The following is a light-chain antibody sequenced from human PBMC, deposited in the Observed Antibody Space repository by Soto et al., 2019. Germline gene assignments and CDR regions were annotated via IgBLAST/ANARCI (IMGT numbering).Light chain of an antibody. Sequence: QSVLTEPASVSGSPGRSITISCTGTSSDVGGYDFVCWYQHHPGKAPKLMIYDVSNRPSGVSDRFSVSKSGNTASLTISGLQAEDEADYYCSSFTISSTLYVFGTGSKVTVL. J-gene: IGLJ1*01. CDR1: SSDVGGYDF. CDR2: DVS. CDR3: SSFTISSTLYV. V-gene: IGLV2-14*03.